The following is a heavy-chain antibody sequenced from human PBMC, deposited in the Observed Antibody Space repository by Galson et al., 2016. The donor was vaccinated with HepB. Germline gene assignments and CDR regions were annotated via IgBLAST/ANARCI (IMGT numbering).Heavy chain of an antibody. CDR3: VHTLLVGATIDY. V-gene: IGHV2-5*02. CDR2: IYWDGDK. CDR1: GFSLSTDEVA. D-gene: IGHD1-26*01. Sequence: PALVKPPQTLTLTCTFSGFSLSTDEVAVGWIRQPPGKALEWLALIYWDGDKHYSPSLKSRLTITKDTSKNQVVLTMTNMDPVDTATYYCVHTLLVGATIDYWGQGTLISVSS. J-gene: IGHJ4*02.